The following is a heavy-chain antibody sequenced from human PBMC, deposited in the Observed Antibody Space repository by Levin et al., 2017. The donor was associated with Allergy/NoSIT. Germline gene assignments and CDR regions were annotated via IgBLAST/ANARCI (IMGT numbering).Heavy chain of an antibody. CDR1: GFTFTSSA. J-gene: IGHJ6*02. CDR3: AADPSSGDYSLDV. V-gene: IGHV1-58*01. CDR2: IVVGSGNT. D-gene: IGHD3-22*01. Sequence: SVKVSCKASGFTFTSSAVQWVRQARGQRLEWIGWIVVGSGNTNYAQKFQERVTITRDMSTSTAYMELSSLRSEDTAVYYCAADPSSGDYSLDVWGQGTTVTVSS.